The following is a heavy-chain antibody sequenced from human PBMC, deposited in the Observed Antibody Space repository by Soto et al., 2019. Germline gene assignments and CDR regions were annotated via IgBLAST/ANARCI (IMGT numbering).Heavy chain of an antibody. J-gene: IGHJ6*02. V-gene: IGHV1-69*13. CDR2: IIPIFGTA. Sequence: SVKVSCEASGRTFSSYAISWVRQAPGQGLEWMGGIIPIFGTANYAQKFQGRVTITADESTSTAYMELSSLRSEDTAVYYCARYCSGGSCYALGYYYGMDVWGQGTTVTVSS. CDR1: GRTFSSYA. CDR3: ARYCSGGSCYALGYYYGMDV. D-gene: IGHD2-15*01.